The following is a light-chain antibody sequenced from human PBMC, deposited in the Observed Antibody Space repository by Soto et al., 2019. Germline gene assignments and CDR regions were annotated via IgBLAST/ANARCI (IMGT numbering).Light chain of an antibody. CDR2: DAS. CDR1: QGISDW. Sequence: DIQLTQSPSTLAASVGDRVTITCRASQGISDWLAWYQQKPGKAPELLISDASTLTPGVPSRFSGSGSGTEFTLIISSLQPDDVATYFCQEYKTYAFGPGTKVDIK. J-gene: IGKJ2*01. V-gene: IGKV1-5*01. CDR3: QEYKTYA.